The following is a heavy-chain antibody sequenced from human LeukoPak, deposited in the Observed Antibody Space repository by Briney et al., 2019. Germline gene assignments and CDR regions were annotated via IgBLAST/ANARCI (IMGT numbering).Heavy chain of an antibody. D-gene: IGHD3-22*01. Sequence: SVKVSCKASGGTFSSYAISWVRQAPGQGLEWMGGIIPIFGTANYAQKFQGRVTITTDESTSTVYMELSSLRSEDTAVYYCARDYYDSSGYYGRNAFDIWGQGTMVTVSS. J-gene: IGHJ3*02. CDR3: ARDYYDSSGYYGRNAFDI. V-gene: IGHV1-69*05. CDR1: GGTFSSYA. CDR2: IIPIFGTA.